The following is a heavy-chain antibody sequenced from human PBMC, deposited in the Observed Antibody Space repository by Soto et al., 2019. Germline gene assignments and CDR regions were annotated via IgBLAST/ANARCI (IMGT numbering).Heavy chain of an antibody. V-gene: IGHV1-18*01. J-gene: IGHJ4*02. CDR2: ISAYNGNT. Sequence: ASVKVSCKASGYTFTSYGISWVRQAPGQGLEWMGWISAYNGNTNYAQKLQGRVTMTTDTSTSTAYMELRSLRSDDTAVYYCARAMVAYYGSGSYYVKDYWGQGTLVTVSS. CDR1: GYTFTSYG. CDR3: ARAMVAYYGSGSYYVKDY. D-gene: IGHD3-10*01.